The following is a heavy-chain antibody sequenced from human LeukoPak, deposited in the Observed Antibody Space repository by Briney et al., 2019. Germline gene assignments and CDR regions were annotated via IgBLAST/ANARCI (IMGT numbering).Heavy chain of an antibody. J-gene: IGHJ6*03. V-gene: IGHV1-8*01. CDR1: GYTFTSYD. D-gene: IGHD3-10*01. CDR3: ARRMVRGVIMLWAYYMDV. CDR2: MNPNSGNT. Sequence: VSVKVSCKASGYTFTSYDINWVRQATGQGLEWMGWMNPNSGNTGYAQKFQGRVTMTRNTSISTAYMELSSLRSEDTAVYYCARRMVRGVIMLWAYYMDVWGKGTTVTVSS.